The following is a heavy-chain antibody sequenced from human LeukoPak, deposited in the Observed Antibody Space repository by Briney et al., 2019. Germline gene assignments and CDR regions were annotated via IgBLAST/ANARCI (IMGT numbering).Heavy chain of an antibody. CDR2: IIPILGTA. D-gene: IGHD4-17*01. V-gene: IGHV1-69*16. J-gene: IGHJ3*02. CDR3: ARPNPDYGDYVANGAFDI. Sequence: SVKVSCKASGGTFSSYTISWVRQAPGQGLEWMGRIIPILGTANYAQKFQGRVTITTDESTSTAYMELSSLRSEDTAVYYCARPNPDYGDYVANGAFDIWGQGTMVTVSS. CDR1: GGTFSSYT.